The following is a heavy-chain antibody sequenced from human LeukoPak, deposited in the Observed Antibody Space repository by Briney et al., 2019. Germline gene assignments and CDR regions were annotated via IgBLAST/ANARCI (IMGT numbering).Heavy chain of an antibody. J-gene: IGHJ4*02. D-gene: IGHD6-13*01. Sequence: PGGSLRLSCSASGFTFNNYWMTWVRQAPGKGLEWVASIQPDGSEKYYVDSVWGRFAISRDNAMNSLYLQMNSLRAEDTAIYYCARSLPYGTTWYGRSDFWGQGTLVTVSS. CDR3: ARSLPYGTTWYGRSDF. CDR1: GFTFNNYW. V-gene: IGHV3-7*03. CDR2: IQPDGSEK.